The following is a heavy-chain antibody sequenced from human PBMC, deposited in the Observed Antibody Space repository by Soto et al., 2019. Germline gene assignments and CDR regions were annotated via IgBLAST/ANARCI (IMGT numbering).Heavy chain of an antibody. CDR3: ARRRGNYSGSSCYANWFDP. CDR1: GYTFSSFA. J-gene: IGHJ5*02. D-gene: IGHD2-15*01. CDR2: INAGNGNT. Sequence: ASVKVSCKASGYTFSSFAMHWVRQAPGQRLEWMGWINAGNGNTKYSQKFQGRVTITRDTSASTANMELGSLRSGDTAVYYCARRRGNYSGSSCYANWFDPWGQGTLVTVSS. V-gene: IGHV1-3*01.